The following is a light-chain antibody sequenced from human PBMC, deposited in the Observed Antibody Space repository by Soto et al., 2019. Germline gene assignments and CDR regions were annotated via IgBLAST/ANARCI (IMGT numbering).Light chain of an antibody. CDR1: QSLVHPDGNIY. Sequence: DVVMTQSPLSLPVTLGQPASISCRSSQSLVHPDGNIYLSWFQQRPGQSPRRLIYKVSNRDSGVPARFSGSGSGTDFALKISRVEAEDVGLYYCMQALQTPNTFGQGTRLEIK. CDR2: KVS. CDR3: MQALQTPNT. J-gene: IGKJ5*01. V-gene: IGKV2-30*02.